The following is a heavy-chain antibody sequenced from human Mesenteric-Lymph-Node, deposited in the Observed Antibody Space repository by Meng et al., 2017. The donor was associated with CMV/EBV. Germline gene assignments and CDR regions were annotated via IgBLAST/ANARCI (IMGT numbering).Heavy chain of an antibody. CDR3: ARLNVLGGGYYYYGMDV. Sequence: SETLSLTCTVSGGSISSYYWSWIRQPPGKGLEWIGYIYYSENINYNPSLKSRVTISVDTSKNQFSLKLSSVTAADTAVYYCARLNVLGGGYYYYGMDVWGQGTTVTVSS. CDR2: IYYSENI. J-gene: IGHJ6*02. V-gene: IGHV4-59*12. CDR1: GGSISSYY. D-gene: IGHD3-16*01.